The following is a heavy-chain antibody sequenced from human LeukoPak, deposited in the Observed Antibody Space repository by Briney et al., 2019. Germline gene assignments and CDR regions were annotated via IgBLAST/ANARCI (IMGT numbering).Heavy chain of an antibody. CDR2: IYYSGST. CDR3: ARAQDDQTDVRFLSDCSGGSCYSWFDP. CDR1: GGSISSGDYY. D-gene: IGHD2-15*01. J-gene: IGHJ5*02. Sequence: SETLSLTCTVSGGSISSGDYYWSWIRQPPGKGLEWIGYIYYSGSTYYNPSLKSRVTISVDTSKNQFSLKLSSVTAADTAVYYCARAQDDQTDVRFLSDCSGGSCYSWFDPWGQGTLVTVSS. V-gene: IGHV4-30-4*08.